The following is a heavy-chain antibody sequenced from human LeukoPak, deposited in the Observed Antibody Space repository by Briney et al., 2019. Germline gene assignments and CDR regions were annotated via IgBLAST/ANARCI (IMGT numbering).Heavy chain of an antibody. V-gene: IGHV3-30*02. J-gene: IGHJ6*03. D-gene: IGHD3-10*01. CDR3: AKDSAFYYIDV. CDR1: GFTFSKYG. Sequence: PGGSLRLSCVASGFTFSKYGMHWVRQAPGQGRKWVAFIRYNGNNQYYADSVKGRFTISRDNSKNTLYLQMNSLKGDDTAVYYCAKDSAFYYIDVWGKGTTVIISS. CDR2: IRYNGNNQ.